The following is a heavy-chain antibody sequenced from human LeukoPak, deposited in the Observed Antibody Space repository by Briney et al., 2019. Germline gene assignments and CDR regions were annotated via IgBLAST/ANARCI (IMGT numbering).Heavy chain of an antibody. CDR1: GGSISSYY. D-gene: IGHD6-13*01. Sequence: SETLSLTCTVSGGSISSYYWSWIQQPAGKGLEWIGRIYTSGSTNYNPSLKSRVTMSVDTSKNQFSLKLSSVTAADTAVYYCGREEELGGSSWLLDYWGQGTLVTVSS. CDR2: IYTSGST. V-gene: IGHV4-4*07. J-gene: IGHJ4*02. CDR3: GREEELGGSSWLLDY.